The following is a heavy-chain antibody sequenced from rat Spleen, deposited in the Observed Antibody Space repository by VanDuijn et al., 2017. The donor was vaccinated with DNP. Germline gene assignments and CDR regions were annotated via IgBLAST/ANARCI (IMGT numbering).Heavy chain of an antibody. CDR1: GFSLTSYN. CDR2: IWKNGAT. D-gene: IGHD4-3*01. J-gene: IGHJ4*01. CDR3: ARDLIIRDTTIAMDA. V-gene: IGHV2-41*01. Sequence: QVQLKESGPGLVQPSQTLSLTCTVAGFSLTSYNVHWVRQPPGKGLEWMGVIWKNGATLNNSALKSRLSFSKATSKSQVFLKLNMLQTEDTSTYYCARDLIIRDTTIAMDAWGQGTSVTVSS.